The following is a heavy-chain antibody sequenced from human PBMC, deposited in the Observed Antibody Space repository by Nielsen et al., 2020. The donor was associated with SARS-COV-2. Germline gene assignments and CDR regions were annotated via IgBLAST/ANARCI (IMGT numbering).Heavy chain of an antibody. J-gene: IGHJ4*02. CDR3: ARPPYYYGSGSYYTENFDY. CDR1: GYSFTSYW. CDR2: IDPSDSYT. V-gene: IGHV5-10-1*01. Sequence: KVSCKGSGYSFTSYWISWVRQMPGKGLEWMGRIDPSDSYTNYSPSFQGHVTISADKSISTAYLQWSSLKASDTAMYYCARPPYYYGSGSYYTENFDYWGQGTLVTVSS. D-gene: IGHD3-10*01.